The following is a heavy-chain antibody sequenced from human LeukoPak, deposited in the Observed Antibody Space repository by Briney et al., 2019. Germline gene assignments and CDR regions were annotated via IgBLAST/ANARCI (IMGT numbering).Heavy chain of an antibody. D-gene: IGHD3-10*01. CDR3: ASITMVRGVRWFDP. CDR1: GFTFSSYS. CDR2: ISSSSSTI. V-gene: IGHV3-48*01. Sequence: GGSLRLSCAASGFTFSSYSMNWVRQAPGKGLEWVSYISSSSSTIYYADSVKGRFTISRDNAKNSLYLQMNSLRAEDTAVYYCASITMVRGVRWFDPWGQGTLVTVSS. J-gene: IGHJ5*02.